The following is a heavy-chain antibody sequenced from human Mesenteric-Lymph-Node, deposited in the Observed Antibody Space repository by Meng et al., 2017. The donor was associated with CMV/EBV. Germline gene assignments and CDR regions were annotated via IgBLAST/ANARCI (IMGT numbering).Heavy chain of an antibody. D-gene: IGHD6-13*01. CDR2: INPNSGGT. CDR1: GYTFTSYD. J-gene: IGHJ6*02. Sequence: ASVKVSCKASGYTFTSYDINWVRQATGQGLEWMGWINPNSGGTNYAQKFQGRVTMTRDTSISTAYMELSRLRSDDTAVYYCARGDSSSWEYYYYYYGMDVWGQGTTVTVSS. V-gene: IGHV1-2*02. CDR3: ARGDSSSWEYYYYYYGMDV.